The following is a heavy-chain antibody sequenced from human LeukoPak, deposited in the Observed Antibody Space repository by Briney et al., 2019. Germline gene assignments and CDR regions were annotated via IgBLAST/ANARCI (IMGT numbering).Heavy chain of an antibody. D-gene: IGHD2-15*01. CDR2: ISAYNGNT. Sequence: ASVKVSCKASGYTFSSYDISWVRQAPGQGLEWMGWISAYNGNTNYAQKLQGRVTMTTDTSTSTAYMELRSLRSDDTAVYYCARDRSYCSGGSCYSGSWDYWGQGTLVTVSS. CDR1: GYTFSSYD. V-gene: IGHV1-18*01. J-gene: IGHJ4*02. CDR3: ARDRSYCSGGSCYSGSWDY.